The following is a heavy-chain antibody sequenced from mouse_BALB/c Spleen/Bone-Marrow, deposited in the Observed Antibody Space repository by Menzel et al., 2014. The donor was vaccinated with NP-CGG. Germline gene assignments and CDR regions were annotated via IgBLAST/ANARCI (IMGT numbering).Heavy chain of an antibody. V-gene: IGHV7-1*02. CDR3: ARDDYGRAWFAY. J-gene: IGHJ3*01. CDR1: GFTFSDFY. CDR2: SRNKANDYTT. Sequence: EAMLVESGGGLVQPGGSLRLSCATSGFTFSDFYMEWVRQPPGKRLEWIAASRNKANDYTTEYSASVKGRFIVSRDTSQSILYLQMNALRAEDTAIYYCARDDYGRAWFAYWGQGTLVTVSA. D-gene: IGHD2-4*01.